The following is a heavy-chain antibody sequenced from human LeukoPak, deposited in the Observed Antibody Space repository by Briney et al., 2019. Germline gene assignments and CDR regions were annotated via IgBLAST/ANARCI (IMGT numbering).Heavy chain of an antibody. CDR1: GGSISSHY. CDR3: ARGRLAGSHLTFDHDY. V-gene: IGHV4-59*11. J-gene: IGHJ4*02. D-gene: IGHD6-19*01. CDR2: IYYSGST. Sequence: SETLSLTCTVSGGSISSHYWSWIRQPPGKGLEWIGYIYYSGSTNYNPSLKSRVTISVDTSKYQFSLKLSSVTAADTAVYYCARGRLAGSHLTFDHDYWGQGTLVTVSS.